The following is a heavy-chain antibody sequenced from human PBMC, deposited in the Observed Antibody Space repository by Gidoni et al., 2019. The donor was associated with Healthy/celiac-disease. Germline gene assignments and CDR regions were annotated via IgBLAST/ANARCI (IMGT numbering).Heavy chain of an antibody. Sequence: QVQLVQSGAEVKKPGSSLKVSCKASGGTFTRYAISWVRQAHGQELEWMGGIIPIFGTANYAQKFQGRVTITADESTSTAYMELSSLRSEDTAVYYCARTPIVVVVAATPPYYFDYWGQGTLVTVSS. CDR3: ARTPIVVVVAATPPYYFDY. CDR1: GGTFTRYA. V-gene: IGHV1-69*01. J-gene: IGHJ4*02. D-gene: IGHD2-15*01. CDR2: IIPIFGTA.